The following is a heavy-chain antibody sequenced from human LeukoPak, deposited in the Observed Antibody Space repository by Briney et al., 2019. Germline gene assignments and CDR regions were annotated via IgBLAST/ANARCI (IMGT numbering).Heavy chain of an antibody. J-gene: IGHJ6*03. V-gene: IGHV3-7*01. CDR1: GFTFSNYW. D-gene: IGHD3-10*01. CDR2: IKQDGSEK. CDR3: ARDREGRGVLYSYYYYMDV. Sequence: GGSLRLSCAASGFTFSNYWMNWVRQAPGKGLEWVANIKQDGSEKYYVDSVKGRFTISRDNAKNSLYLQMNSLRAEVTAVYYCARDREGRGVLYSYYYYMDVWGKGTTVTISS.